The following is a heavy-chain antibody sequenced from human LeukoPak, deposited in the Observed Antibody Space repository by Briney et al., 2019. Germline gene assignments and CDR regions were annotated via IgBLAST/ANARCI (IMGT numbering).Heavy chain of an antibody. Sequence: GGSLRLSCAASGFTVSSNYMSWVRQAPGKGLEWVSVIYSGGSTYYADSVKGRFTISRDNSKNTLYLRMNSLRAEDTAVYYCARERGGLYNWFDPWGQGTLVTVSS. V-gene: IGHV3-53*01. CDR3: ARERGGLYNWFDP. D-gene: IGHD3-16*01. CDR2: IYSGGST. J-gene: IGHJ5*02. CDR1: GFTVSSNY.